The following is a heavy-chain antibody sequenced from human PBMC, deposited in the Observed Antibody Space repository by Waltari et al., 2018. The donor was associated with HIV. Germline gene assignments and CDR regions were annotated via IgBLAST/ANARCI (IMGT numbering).Heavy chain of an antibody. CDR3: ARATRGVAVAGFDY. V-gene: IGHV3-21*01. Sequence: EGQLVESGGGLVKTGGSLRLSCEASGFTFSSYTMNWVRQAPGKGVEWVSAISDGSCELEYAGSWKGRLTSSRDKAKNSLFLQMSSLRAEVMAVYYCARATRGVAVAGFDYWAQGILVTVSS. CDR2: ISDGSCEL. CDR1: GFTFSSYT. D-gene: IGHD6-19*01. J-gene: IGHJ4*02.